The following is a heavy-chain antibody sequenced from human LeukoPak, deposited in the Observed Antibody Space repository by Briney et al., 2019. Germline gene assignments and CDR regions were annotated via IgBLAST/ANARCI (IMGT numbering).Heavy chain of an antibody. V-gene: IGHV1-2*02. J-gene: IGHJ3*02. Sequence: GSVKVSCKASGYTFTGYYMHWVRQAPGQGLEWMGWINPNSGGTNYAQKFQGRVTMTRDTSISTAYMELSRLRSDDTAVYYCARERGSSSRDAFDIWGQGTMVTVSS. CDR3: ARERGSSSRDAFDI. CDR1: GYTFTGYY. CDR2: INPNSGGT. D-gene: IGHD6-6*01.